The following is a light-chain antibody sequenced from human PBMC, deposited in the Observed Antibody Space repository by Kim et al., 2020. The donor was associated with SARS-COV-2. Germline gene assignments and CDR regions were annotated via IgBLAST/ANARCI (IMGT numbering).Light chain of an antibody. Sequence: PGKTARITCGGKNIGSKSVHWYQQKPGQAPVLVIYYDSDRPSGIPERFSGANYGNTATLTISRVEAGDEADYYCQVWDSSSDHLYVFGTGTKVTVL. J-gene: IGLJ1*01. CDR3: QVWDSSSDHLYV. CDR1: NIGSKS. CDR2: YDS. V-gene: IGLV3-21*04.